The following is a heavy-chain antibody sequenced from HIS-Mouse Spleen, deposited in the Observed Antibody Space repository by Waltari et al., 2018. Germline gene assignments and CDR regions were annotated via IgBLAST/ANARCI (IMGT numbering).Heavy chain of an antibody. D-gene: IGHD4-17*01. J-gene: IGHJ5*02. CDR2: IYYSGRT. CDR1: GGSISSSSYY. CDR3: ARDYGDNWFDP. V-gene: IGHV4-39*07. Sequence: QLQLQESGPGLVKPSETLSLTCTVSGGSISSSSYYWGWIRQPPGKGLEWIGSIYYSGRTYYNPSLKSRVTISVDTSKNQFSLKLSSVTAADTAVYYCARDYGDNWFDPWGQGTLVTVSS.